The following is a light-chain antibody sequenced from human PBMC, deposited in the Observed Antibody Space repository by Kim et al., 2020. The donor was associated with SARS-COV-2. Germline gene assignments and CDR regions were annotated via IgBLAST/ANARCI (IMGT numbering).Light chain of an antibody. CDR3: WSTAGTHIYV. CDR2: ERS. CDR1: GRDVGGASY. J-gene: IGLJ1*01. V-gene: IGLV2-8*01. Sequence: GPSVTLCCTGTGRDVGGASYDSCHQQHRGNALQLMIYERSRRPAGAPDCFGAYSSGTAAPLTGSVLRAEDEADYYCWSTAGTHIYVFGTGTKVTVL.